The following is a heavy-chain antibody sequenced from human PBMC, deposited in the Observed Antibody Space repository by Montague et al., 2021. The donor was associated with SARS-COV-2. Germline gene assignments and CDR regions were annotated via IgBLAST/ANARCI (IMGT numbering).Heavy chain of an antibody. CDR1: GGSFSGYH. J-gene: IGHJ4*02. CDR3: ARIVGDCSSDSCYAVR. CDR2: INQSGDT. D-gene: IGHD2-2*01. V-gene: IGHV4-34*01. Sequence: SETLSLTCAVYGGSFSGYHWSWIRQPPGEGPEWIGEINQSGDTNYNPSLKSRVTISLDTSKNQLSLKLSSVTAADTAVYYCARIVGDCSSDSCYAVRWGQGTVVTVSS.